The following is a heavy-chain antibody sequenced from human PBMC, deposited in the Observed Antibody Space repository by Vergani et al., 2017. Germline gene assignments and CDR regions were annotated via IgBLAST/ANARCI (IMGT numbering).Heavy chain of an antibody. CDR1: GFTFDDYA. Sequence: EVQLVESGGDLVQPGGSLRLSCTASGFTFDDYAMHWVRQAPGKGLEWVSLISWDGGSTYYADSVKGRFTISRDNSKNSLYLQMNSLRAEDTALYYCAKDLFSKGLTGYYGYWGQGTLVTVSS. V-gene: IGHV3-43D*04. J-gene: IGHJ4*02. CDR2: ISWDGGST. CDR3: AKDLFSKGLTGYYGY. D-gene: IGHD3-9*01.